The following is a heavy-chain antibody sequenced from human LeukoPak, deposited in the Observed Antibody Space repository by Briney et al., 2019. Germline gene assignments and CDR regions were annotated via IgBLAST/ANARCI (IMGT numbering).Heavy chain of an antibody. V-gene: IGHV3-30*18. CDR1: GFTFSSYG. J-gene: IGHJ6*03. CDR3: AKNRRSGSPYYYYYMDV. Sequence: GGSLRLSCAASGFTFSSYGMHWVRQAPGKGLEWVAVISYDGSNKYYADSVKGRFTISRDNSKNTLYLQMNSLRAEDTAVYYCAKNRRSGSPYYYYYMDVWGKGTTVTVSS. CDR2: ISYDGSNK. D-gene: IGHD1-26*01.